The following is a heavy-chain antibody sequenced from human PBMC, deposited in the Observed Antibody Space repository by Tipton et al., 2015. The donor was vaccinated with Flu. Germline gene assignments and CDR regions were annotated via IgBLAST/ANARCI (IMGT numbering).Heavy chain of an antibody. J-gene: IGHJ6*02. Sequence: SLRLSCVASGLNASDNYMSWVRQGPGKGLEWLAIIFTGGKTYYADSVRGRFIISRDISKNTVYLQMRSLRVEDMAIYYCVRDPGDSRLDVWGQGTIVTVSS. CDR2: IFTGGKT. CDR1: GLNASDNY. CDR3: VRDPGDSRLDV. V-gene: IGHV3-53*01. D-gene: IGHD2-21*02.